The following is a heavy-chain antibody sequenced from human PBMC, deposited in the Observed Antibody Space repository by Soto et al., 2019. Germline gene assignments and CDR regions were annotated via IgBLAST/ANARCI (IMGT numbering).Heavy chain of an antibody. Sequence: QVQLVQSGAEVKPPGASVKVSCKTSGYTFIDNYMHWVRQAPGQGLEWMGWINPNSGGTNYAQKCQCWVSLTRDTSISAAYMEWRRLRSDDTAVYFCARDLLPYCSGGSCYPEGAFHIWGQGTMVTVSS. CDR2: INPNSGGT. J-gene: IGHJ3*02. CDR1: GYTFIDNY. V-gene: IGHV1-2*04. CDR3: ARDLLPYCSGGSCYPEGAFHI. D-gene: IGHD2-15*01.